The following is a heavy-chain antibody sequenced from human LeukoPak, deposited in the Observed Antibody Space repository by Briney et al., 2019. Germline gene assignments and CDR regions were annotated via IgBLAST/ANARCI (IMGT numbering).Heavy chain of an antibody. V-gene: IGHV3-23*01. D-gene: IGHD5/OR15-5a*01. CDR2: ISGSGGST. CDR3: AKSMSTFYRGFFDY. Sequence: GGSLRLSCAASGFTFSSYAMGWVRQAPGKGLEWVSAISGSGGSTYYADSVKGRLTISRDNSKNTLYLQINSLRAEDTAMYYCAKSMSTFYRGFFDYWGQGTLVSVSS. CDR1: GFTFSSYA. J-gene: IGHJ4*02.